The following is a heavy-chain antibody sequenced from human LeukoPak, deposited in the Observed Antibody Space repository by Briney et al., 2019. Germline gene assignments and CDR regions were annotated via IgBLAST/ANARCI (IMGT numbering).Heavy chain of an antibody. V-gene: IGHV1-3*01. CDR3: ARAKPYHYDSSAYYDY. D-gene: IGHD3-22*01. CDR2: INGGNGNT. CDR1: GYTFYSYA. J-gene: IGHJ4*02. Sequence: GASVKFSCKASGYTFYSYAVHWMRQAPGQRLEWMGWINGGNGNTKYSQKFQGRVTITRDTSASTAYMELSSLRSEDTAVYYCARAKPYHYDSSAYYDYWGQGTLVTVSS.